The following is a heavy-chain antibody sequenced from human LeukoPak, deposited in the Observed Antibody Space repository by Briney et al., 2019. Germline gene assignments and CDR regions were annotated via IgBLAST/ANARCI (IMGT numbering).Heavy chain of an antibody. CDR3: ARGPARWQQLVDYYYYYMDV. V-gene: IGHV7-4-1*02. CDR1: GYTFTSYA. CDR2: INTNTGNP. J-gene: IGHJ6*03. D-gene: IGHD6-13*01. Sequence: GASVKVSCKASGYTFTSYAMNWVRQAPGQGLEWMGWINTNTGNPTYAQGFTGRFVFSLDTSVSTAYLQISSLKAEDTAVYYCARGPARWQQLVDYYYYYMDVWGKGTTVTVSS.